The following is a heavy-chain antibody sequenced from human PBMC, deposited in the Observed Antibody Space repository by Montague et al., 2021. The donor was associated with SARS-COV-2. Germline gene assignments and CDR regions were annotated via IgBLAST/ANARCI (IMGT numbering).Heavy chain of an antibody. Sequence: SEILSLTCTVSGGSISSSSYYRGRIRQPPGKGLEWIGSIYYSGSTYYNPSLKSRVTISVDTSKNQFSLKLSSVTAADTAVYYCARHPSITIFGVVITPSWFDPWGQGTLVTVSS. CDR2: IYYSGST. CDR3: ARHPSITIFGVVITPSWFDP. V-gene: IGHV4-39*01. J-gene: IGHJ5*02. CDR1: GGSISSSSYY. D-gene: IGHD3-3*01.